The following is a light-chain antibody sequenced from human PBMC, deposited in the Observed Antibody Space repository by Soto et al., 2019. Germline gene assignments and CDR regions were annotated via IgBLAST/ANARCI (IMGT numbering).Light chain of an antibody. Sequence: QPVLTQSPSASASLGASVKLTCTLSSGQSRYAIAWHQQQPEKGTRYLMKVYSDGSHSKGDGIPDRFSGSSSGAERYLIISSLQSEDEADYYCQTWGTGLVVFGGETNLTVL. J-gene: IGLJ2*01. CDR1: SGQSRYA. CDR3: QTWGTGLVV. V-gene: IGLV4-69*01. CDR2: VYSDGSH.